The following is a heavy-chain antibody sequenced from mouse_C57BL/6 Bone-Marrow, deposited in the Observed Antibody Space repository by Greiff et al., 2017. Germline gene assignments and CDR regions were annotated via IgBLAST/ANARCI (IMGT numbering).Heavy chain of an antibody. Sequence: EVMLVESGGGLVKPGGSLKLSCAASGFTFSSYAMSWVRQTPEKRLEWVATISDGGSYTYYPDNVKGRFTISRDNAKKNLYLQMSHLKSEDTAMYYCAIDRLTMVTTPYWYFDVWGTGTTVTVSS. D-gene: IGHD2-1*01. CDR2: ISDGGSYT. J-gene: IGHJ1*03. V-gene: IGHV5-4*01. CDR1: GFTFSSYA. CDR3: AIDRLTMVTTPYWYFDV.